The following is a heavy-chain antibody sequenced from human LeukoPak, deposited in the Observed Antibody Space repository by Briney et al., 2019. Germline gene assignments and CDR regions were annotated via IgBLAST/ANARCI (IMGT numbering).Heavy chain of an antibody. D-gene: IGHD3-9*01. CDR3: ARDRLRYFSDAFDI. J-gene: IGHJ3*02. Sequence: GGSLRLSCAASGFTFSSYAMHWVRQAPGKGLEWVAVISYDGSNKYYADSVKGRFTISRDNSKNTLYLQMNSLRAEDTAVHYCARDRLRYFSDAFDIWGQGTMVTVSS. V-gene: IGHV3-30*04. CDR2: ISYDGSNK. CDR1: GFTFSSYA.